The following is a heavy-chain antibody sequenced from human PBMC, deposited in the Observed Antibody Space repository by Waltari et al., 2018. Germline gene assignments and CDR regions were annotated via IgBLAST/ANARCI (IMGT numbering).Heavy chain of an antibody. J-gene: IGHJ6*02. CDR3: VRLEDCSGPGGNCYSGDSFALDV. D-gene: IGHD2-15*01. Sequence: QVQLQQWGAGQLQPSETLSLTCAVYGGSFSGYYWGWIRQPPGKGLEWIGEINPNGNSKHNPSLRSRITMLVDTSRSQFSLKVNSVTAADTAVYYCVRLEDCSGPGGNCYSGDSFALDVWAQGTTVTVSS. CDR2: INPNGNS. CDR1: GGSFSGYY. V-gene: IGHV4-34*02.